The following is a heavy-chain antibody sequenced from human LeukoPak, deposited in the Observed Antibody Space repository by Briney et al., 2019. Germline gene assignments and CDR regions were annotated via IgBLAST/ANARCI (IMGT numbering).Heavy chain of an antibody. J-gene: IGHJ4*02. CDR3: ARSSGWTFDY. D-gene: IGHD6-19*01. CDR1: GFTFSSYA. V-gene: IGHV3-30*03. CDR2: ISYDGSNK. Sequence: PGGSLRLSCAASGFTFSSYAMSWVRQAPGKGLEWVAVISYDGSNKYYADSVKGRFTITRDISKNTLYLQMNSLRAEDTAVYYCARSSGWTFDYWGQGTLVTVSS.